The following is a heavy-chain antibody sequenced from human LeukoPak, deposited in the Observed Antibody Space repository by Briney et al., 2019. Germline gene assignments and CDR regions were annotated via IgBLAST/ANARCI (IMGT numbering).Heavy chain of an antibody. J-gene: IGHJ4*02. CDR2: ISSSSSYI. V-gene: IGHV3-21*01. CDR1: GFPFSSYS. D-gene: IGHD3-10*01. Sequence: PGGSLRLSCAASGFPFSSYSMDWVRQAPGKGLEWVSSISSSSSYIYYADSVKGRFTISRDNAKNSLYLQMNSLRAEDTAVYYCARDPTYYYGSEAFDYWGQGTLVTVSS. CDR3: ARDPTYYYGSEAFDY.